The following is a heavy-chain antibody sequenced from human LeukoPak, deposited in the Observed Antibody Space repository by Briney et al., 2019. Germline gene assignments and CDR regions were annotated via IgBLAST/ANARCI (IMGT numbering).Heavy chain of an antibody. CDR1: GFSFSSCG. D-gene: IGHD1-26*01. V-gene: IGHV3-30*18. CDR2: FTYNGIET. Sequence: GGSLRLSCAASGFSFSSCGMHWARQAPGKGLEWLAVFTYNGIETHYADSVRGRFTISRDNRKNTLHLQMDSLRAEDTAVYYCVKEQSYGYYRVADYWGQGTLVTVSS. CDR3: VKEQSYGYYRVADY. J-gene: IGHJ4*02.